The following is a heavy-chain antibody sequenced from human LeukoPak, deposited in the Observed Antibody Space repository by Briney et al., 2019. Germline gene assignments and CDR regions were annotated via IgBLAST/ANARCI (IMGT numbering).Heavy chain of an antibody. CDR2: INPNSGGT. J-gene: IGHJ4*02. D-gene: IGHD5-24*01. CDR3: ARDGRDGYNLVHY. CDR1: GYTFTAYY. V-gene: IGHV1-2*02. Sequence: GASVKVSCKASGYTFTAYYIHWVRQAPGQGLEWMGWINPNSGGTNYAQKFQGRVTMTRDTSISTVYMELSRLRSDDTAVYYCARDGRDGYNLVHYWGRGTLVTVSS.